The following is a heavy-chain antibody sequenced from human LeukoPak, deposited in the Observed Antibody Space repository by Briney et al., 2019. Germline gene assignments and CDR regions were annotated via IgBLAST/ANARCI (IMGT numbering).Heavy chain of an antibody. Sequence: SETLSLTCAVYGGPFSGYYWSWIRQPPGKGLEWIGEINHSGSTNYNPSLKSRVTISVDTSKNQFSLKLSSVTAADTAVYYCAREVYDYVWGSYRRRPFDYWGQGTLVTVSS. CDR3: AREVYDYVWGSYRRRPFDY. V-gene: IGHV4-34*01. CDR1: GGPFSGYY. J-gene: IGHJ4*02. CDR2: INHSGST. D-gene: IGHD3-16*02.